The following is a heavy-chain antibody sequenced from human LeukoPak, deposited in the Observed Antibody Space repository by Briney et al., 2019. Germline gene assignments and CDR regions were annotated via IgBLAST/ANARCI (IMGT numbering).Heavy chain of an antibody. J-gene: IGHJ6*02. CDR1: GFTFSSYA. V-gene: IGHV3-30-3*01. CDR3: AKDREYYYGSGNSGMDV. D-gene: IGHD3-10*01. Sequence: QSGGSLRLSCAASGFTFSSYAMHWVRQAPGKGLEWVAVISYDGSNKYYADSVKGRFTISRDNSKNTLYLQMNSLRAEDTAVYYCAKDREYYYGSGNSGMDVWGQGTTVTVSS. CDR2: ISYDGSNK.